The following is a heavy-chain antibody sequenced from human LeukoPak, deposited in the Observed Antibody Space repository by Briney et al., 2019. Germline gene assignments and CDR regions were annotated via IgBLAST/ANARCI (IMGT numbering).Heavy chain of an antibody. Sequence: KPSETLSLTCTVSGGSISGYYWSWLRQPPGRGLEWIGYFYYSGSTNYNPSLNGRVTILVDTSKNQFSLMLSSVTAADTAVYFCARGPNSGYGRFDYWGQGTLVTVSS. CDR3: ARGPNSGYGRFDY. CDR1: GGSISGYY. J-gene: IGHJ4*02. V-gene: IGHV4-59*01. CDR2: FYYSGST. D-gene: IGHD5-12*01.